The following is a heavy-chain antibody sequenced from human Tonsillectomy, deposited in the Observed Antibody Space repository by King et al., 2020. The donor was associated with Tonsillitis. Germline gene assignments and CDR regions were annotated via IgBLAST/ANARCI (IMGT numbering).Heavy chain of an antibody. D-gene: IGHD2-21*02. CDR3: AVVSGTAFLPYSSGRDV. V-gene: IGHV1-2*02. Sequence: VQLVESGAEVKKPGASMKVSCKASGYTFTGFYLHWVRQAPGQGLDWMGWINPNTGGTVFAQKFQGRVTMTRDTSISTAYMELSSLRSDDTAMYYCAVVSGTAFLPYSSGRDVWGQGTTVVVSS. CDR1: GYTFTGFY. CDR2: INPNTGGT. J-gene: IGHJ6*02.